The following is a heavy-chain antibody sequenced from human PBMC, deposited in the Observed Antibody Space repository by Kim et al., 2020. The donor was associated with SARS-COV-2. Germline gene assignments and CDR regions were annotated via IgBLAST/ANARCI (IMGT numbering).Heavy chain of an antibody. D-gene: IGHD2-15*01. Sequence: ASVKVSCKASGYTFTGYYMHWVRQAPGQGLEWMGRINPNSGGTNYAQKFQGRVTMTRDTSISTAYMELSRLRSDDTAVYYCARELGSGLYNWFDPWGQGTLVTVSS. CDR2: INPNSGGT. V-gene: IGHV1-2*06. CDR3: ARELGSGLYNWFDP. CDR1: GYTFTGYY. J-gene: IGHJ5*02.